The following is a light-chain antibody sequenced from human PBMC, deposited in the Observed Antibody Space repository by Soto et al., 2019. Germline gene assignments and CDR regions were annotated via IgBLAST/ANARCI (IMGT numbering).Light chain of an antibody. CDR1: QGISNY. Sequence: DIQMTQSPSSLYASVGDKDTITCRASQGISNYLAWYQQKPGRVPTLLISAASTLQSGVPSRFSGSGSGTDFTLTITWLQPEDVATYCCQRENDGPTFGQGTKVEI. V-gene: IGKV1-27*01. CDR2: AAS. CDR3: QRENDGPT. J-gene: IGKJ1*01.